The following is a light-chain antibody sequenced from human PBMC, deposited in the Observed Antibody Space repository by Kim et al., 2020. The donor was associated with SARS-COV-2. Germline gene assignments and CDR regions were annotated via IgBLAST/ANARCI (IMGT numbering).Light chain of an antibody. CDR1: KLGDKY. Sequence: SYELTQPPSVSVSPGQTASITCSGDKLGDKYACWYQQKPGQSPVLVIYQDSKRPSGIPERFSGSNSGNTATLTISGTQAMDEAVYYCQAWDSSIVVFGGGTQLTVL. J-gene: IGLJ2*01. CDR2: QDS. V-gene: IGLV3-1*01. CDR3: QAWDSSIVV.